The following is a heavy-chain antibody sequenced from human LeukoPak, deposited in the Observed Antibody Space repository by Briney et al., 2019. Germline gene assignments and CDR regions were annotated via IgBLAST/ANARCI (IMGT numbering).Heavy chain of an antibody. CDR1: GFTFSDYY. J-gene: IGHJ4*02. CDR3: ARDGGPADYDIWSAYYDY. D-gene: IGHD3-3*01. Sequence: PGGSLRLSXAASGFTFSDYYMSWIRQAPGKGLEWVSYISGSGSTMYYADSVKGRFTISRDNAKNSLYLQMNSLRAEDTAVYYCARDGGPADYDIWSAYYDYWGQGALVTVSS. V-gene: IGHV3-11*04. CDR2: ISGSGSTM.